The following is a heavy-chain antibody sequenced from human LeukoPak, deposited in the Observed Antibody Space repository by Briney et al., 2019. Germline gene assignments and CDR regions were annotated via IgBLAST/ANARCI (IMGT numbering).Heavy chain of an antibody. Sequence: GGSLRLSCAASGFTFSNYWMNWVRQAPGKGLEWVANIKQDGTTKSYVDSMKGRFTISSNNTKKSSFLQMSSLTADKTVYYYCARGGHDYWGRGTLVSVP. CDR3: ARGGHDY. CDR1: GFTFSNYW. CDR2: IKQDGTTK. J-gene: IGHJ4*02. V-gene: IGHV3-7*01.